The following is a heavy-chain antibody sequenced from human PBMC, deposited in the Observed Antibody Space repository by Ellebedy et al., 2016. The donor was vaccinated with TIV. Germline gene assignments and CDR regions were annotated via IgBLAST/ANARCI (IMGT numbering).Heavy chain of an antibody. CDR2: IYYTGSA. J-gene: IGHJ2*01. Sequence: MPSETLSLTCSVSSGSLTNHFWSWIRQPHGKGLEWIAYIYYTGSANYNPSLKSRVTTSVDTSKNQISLTLMTSVSAADTAVYYCARVAITAAVGGGYFDLWGRGTLVTVSS. V-gene: IGHV4-59*11. CDR1: SGSLTNHF. D-gene: IGHD6-13*01. CDR3: ARVAITAAVGGGYFDL.